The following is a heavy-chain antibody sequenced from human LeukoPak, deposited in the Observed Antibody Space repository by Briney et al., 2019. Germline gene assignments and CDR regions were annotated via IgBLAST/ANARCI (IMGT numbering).Heavy chain of an antibody. V-gene: IGHV3-11*01. CDR1: GFTFSDYY. CDR3: ARLNDNQPLMDV. CDR2: MSGSGRTI. D-gene: IGHD2-2*01. Sequence: GGSLRLSCAASGFTFSDYYMSWVRQAPGKGLEWLSYMSGSGRTIYYADSVKGRFTISRDNAKDSLYLDMNSLRAEDTALYYCARLNDNQPLMDVWGQGTTVTV. J-gene: IGHJ6*02.